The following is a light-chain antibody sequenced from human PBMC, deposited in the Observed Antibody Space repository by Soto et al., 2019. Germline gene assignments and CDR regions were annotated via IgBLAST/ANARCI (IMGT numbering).Light chain of an antibody. J-gene: IGKJ2*01. CDR1: QSLTSR. CDR3: QQSFRPPYT. CDR2: ETS. Sequence: DIQMTQSPSSLSASVGDRVTITCRASQSLTSRLTWYQQKPGEAPKLLIYETSSLQSGVPSRFSGSGSETDFTLTINSLQPEDFATYYCQQSFRPPYTFGQGTKLEIK. V-gene: IGKV1-39*01.